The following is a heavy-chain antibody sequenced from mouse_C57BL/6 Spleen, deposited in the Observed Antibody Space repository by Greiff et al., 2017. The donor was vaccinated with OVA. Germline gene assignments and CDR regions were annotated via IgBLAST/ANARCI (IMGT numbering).Heavy chain of an antibody. J-gene: IGHJ2*01. D-gene: IGHD1-1*01. CDR1: GYTFTSYW. CDR3: ARYGSRYLYYFDY. V-gene: IGHV1-50*01. Sequence: VQLQQPGAELVKPGASVKLSCKASGYTFTSYWMQWVKQRPGQGLEWIGEIDPSDSYTNYNQKFKGKATLTVDTSSSTAYMQLSSLTSEDSAVYYCARYGSRYLYYFDYWGQGTTLTVSS. CDR2: IDPSDSYT.